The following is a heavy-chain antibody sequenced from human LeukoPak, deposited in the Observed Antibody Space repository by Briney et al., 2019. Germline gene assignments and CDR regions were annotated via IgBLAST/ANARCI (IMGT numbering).Heavy chain of an antibody. D-gene: IGHD3-22*01. CDR3: ARTPPPDFYDSSGYYYEGGDY. CDR2: IYYNGST. Sequence: PSETLSLTCTVSGGSITSKTYYWAWIRQPPGTGLEWIGNIYYNGSTYYTPSLKSRLTISVDASKNQFSLKLSSVAAADTAVYYCARTPPPDFYDSSGYYYEGGDYWGQGTLVTVSS. V-gene: IGHV4-39*01. J-gene: IGHJ4*02. CDR1: GGSITSKTYY.